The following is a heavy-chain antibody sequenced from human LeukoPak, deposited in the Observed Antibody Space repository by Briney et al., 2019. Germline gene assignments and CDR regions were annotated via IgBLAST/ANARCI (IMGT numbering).Heavy chain of an antibody. D-gene: IGHD3-10*02. CDR1: GYTFSPYW. CDR3: TRENYVPDS. Sequence: GGSLRLSCVASGYTFSPYWMSWVRQIPGKGLEWVASISNGGGATYYVDSVRGRFTISRDDAKNSLFLQMNGQRSDDTAVYYCTRENYVPDSWGQGTLVTVSS. CDR2: ISNGGGAT. J-gene: IGHJ5*02. V-gene: IGHV3-7*03.